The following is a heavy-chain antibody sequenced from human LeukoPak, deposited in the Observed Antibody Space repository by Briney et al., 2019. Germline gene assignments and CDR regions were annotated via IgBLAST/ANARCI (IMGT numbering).Heavy chain of an antibody. J-gene: IGHJ4*02. V-gene: IGHV4-38-2*02. CDR1: GYSISSGYY. D-gene: IGHD2-2*01. CDR3: ARAGVVPAPLNY. CDR2: IYHSGST. Sequence: SETLSLTCTVSGYSISSGYYWGWIRQPPGKGLEWIGSIYHSGSTYYNTSLKSRVTISVDTSKNQFSLKLSSVTAADTAVYYCARAGVVPAPLNYWGQGTLVTVSS.